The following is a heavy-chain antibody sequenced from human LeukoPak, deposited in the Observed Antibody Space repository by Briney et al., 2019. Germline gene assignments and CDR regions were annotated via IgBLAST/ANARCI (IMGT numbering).Heavy chain of an antibody. D-gene: IGHD3-22*01. CDR3: AREMLYDSTAYYL. Sequence: PSGTLSLTCSVSGASLDTTAYNWGWIRQPPGKGLEWIGSIYYSGSSYDNPSLKSRLTLSIDTSRNQFSLTLKSVTAADSGVYFYAREMLYDSTAYYLWGQGTVVTVSS. CDR1: GASLDTTAYN. CDR2: IYYSGSS. V-gene: IGHV4-39*01. J-gene: IGHJ4*02.